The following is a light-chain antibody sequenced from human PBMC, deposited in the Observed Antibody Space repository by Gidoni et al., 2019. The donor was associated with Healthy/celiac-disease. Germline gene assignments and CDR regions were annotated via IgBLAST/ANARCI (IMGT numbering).Light chain of an antibody. CDR1: SSAVGSYNL. CDR3: CSYAGSSTFYV. CDR2: EVS. V-gene: IGLV2-23*02. Sequence: QSALTQPASVSLSPGQSITISCTGTSSAVGSYNLVSWYQQHPGKAPKLMIYEVSKRPSGVSNRFSGSKSGNTASLTISGLQAEDEADYYCCSYAGSSTFYVFGTGTKVTVL. J-gene: IGLJ1*01.